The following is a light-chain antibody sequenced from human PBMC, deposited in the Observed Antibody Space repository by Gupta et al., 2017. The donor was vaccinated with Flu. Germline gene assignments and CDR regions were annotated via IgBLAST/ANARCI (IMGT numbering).Light chain of an antibody. J-gene: IGKJ4*01. CDR1: QSVSSY. CDR2: DAS. V-gene: IGKV3-11*01. Sequence: EIVFTQSPATLSLSPGERATLSCRASQSVSSYLGWYQQKPGKAPRLLIYDASNRATGIPARFSGSGSGTDFTLTISSLEPEDFAVYYCQQRSNWPGTFGGGTKVEIK. CDR3: QQRSNWPGT.